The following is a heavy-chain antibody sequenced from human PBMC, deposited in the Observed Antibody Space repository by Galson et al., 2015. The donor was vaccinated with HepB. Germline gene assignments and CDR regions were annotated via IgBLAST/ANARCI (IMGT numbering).Heavy chain of an antibody. CDR1: GFTFDDYA. D-gene: IGHD3-10*01. J-gene: IGHJ3*02. V-gene: IGHV3-9*01. CDR3: AKDMRVQGESDAFDI. Sequence: SLRLSCAASGFTFDDYAMHWVRQAPGKGLEWVSGISWNSGSIGYADSVKGRFTISRDNAKNSLYLQMNSLRAEDTALYYCAKDMRVQGESDAFDIWGQGTMVTVSS. CDR2: ISWNSGSI.